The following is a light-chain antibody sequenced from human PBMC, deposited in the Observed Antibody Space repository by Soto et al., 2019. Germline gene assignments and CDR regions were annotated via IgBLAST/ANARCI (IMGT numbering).Light chain of an antibody. CDR1: QSVSSY. V-gene: IGKV3-11*01. Sequence: DIVLTQSPATLSLSPGERATLSCRASQSVSSYLAWYQQKPGQAPRLLIYDAFNRATGIPARFSGSGSGTDFTLTISSLEPEDFAVYYCQQRSNWPWTFGQGTKVDI. CDR2: DAF. J-gene: IGKJ1*01. CDR3: QQRSNWPWT.